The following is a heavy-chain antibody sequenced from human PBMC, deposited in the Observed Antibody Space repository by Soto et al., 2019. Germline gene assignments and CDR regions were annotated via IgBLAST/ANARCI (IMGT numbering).Heavy chain of an antibody. D-gene: IGHD3-16*01. CDR2: ISSSGSTI. J-gene: IGHJ4*02. V-gene: IGHV3-11*01. Sequence: GGSLRLSCAASGFTFSDYYMSWIRQAPGKGLEWVSYISSSGSTIYYADSVRGRFTISRDNAKNSLYLQMNSLRAEDTAVYYCARGTMITFGTRLAGYWGQGTLVTVSS. CDR1: GFTFSDYY. CDR3: ARGTMITFGTRLAGY.